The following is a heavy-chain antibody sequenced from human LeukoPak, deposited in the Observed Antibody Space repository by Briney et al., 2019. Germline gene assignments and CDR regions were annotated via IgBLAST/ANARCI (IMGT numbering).Heavy chain of an antibody. V-gene: IGHV4-34*01. CDR2: INHSGST. CDR1: GGSFSGYY. CDR3: ARGSRGYCSSTSCYAFDY. D-gene: IGHD2-2*01. Sequence: SETLSLTCAVYGGSFSGYYWSWIRQPPGKGLEWIGEINHSGSTNYNPSLKSRVTISVDTSKNQFSLKLSSVTAADTAVYYCARGSRGYCSSTSCYAFDYWGQGTLATVSS. J-gene: IGHJ4*02.